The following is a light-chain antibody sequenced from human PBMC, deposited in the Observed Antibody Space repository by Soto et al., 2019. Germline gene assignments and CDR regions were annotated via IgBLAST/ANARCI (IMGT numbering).Light chain of an antibody. CDR2: DVT. V-gene: IGLV2-11*01. CDR3: CSYAGSYTYV. CDR1: SSDVGGYNY. Sequence: QSALTQPRSVSGSPGQSVTISCTGTSSDVGGYNYVSWYQHHPGKAPKLMIYDVTKRPSGVRDSFSASKSGNTASLTISGLQAEDEADYYCCSYAGSYTYVFGTATKVTVL. J-gene: IGLJ1*01.